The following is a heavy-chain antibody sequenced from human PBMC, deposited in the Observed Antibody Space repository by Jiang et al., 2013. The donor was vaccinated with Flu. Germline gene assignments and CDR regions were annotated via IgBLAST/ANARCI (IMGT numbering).Heavy chain of an antibody. V-gene: IGHV3-30*02. CDR1: GFTFSSYG. J-gene: IGHJ6*02. D-gene: IGHD7-27*01. CDR3: AILWGYYYYDLDV. Sequence: RLSCAASGFTFSSYGMHWVRQAPGKGLEWVTFIRFNGRDKYYADSVKGRFTISRDNAKNTLYLQMSSLRAEDTAVYYCAILWGYYYYDLDVWGQGTTVTVSS. CDR2: IRFNGRDK.